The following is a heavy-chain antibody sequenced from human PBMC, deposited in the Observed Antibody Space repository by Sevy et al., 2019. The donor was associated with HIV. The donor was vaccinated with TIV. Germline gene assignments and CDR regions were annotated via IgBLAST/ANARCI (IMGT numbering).Heavy chain of an antibody. Sequence: GGSLRLSCAASGFTLSSYWMSWVRQAPGKELEWVANIKQDGSEKYYVDSVKGRFTISRDNAKNSLYLQMNSLRVEDTAAYYCARARAYYYDNSGYSFDYWGQGTLVTVSS. V-gene: IGHV3-7*01. CDR3: ARARAYYYDNSGYSFDY. CDR1: GFTLSSYW. J-gene: IGHJ4*02. D-gene: IGHD3-22*01. CDR2: IKQDGSEK.